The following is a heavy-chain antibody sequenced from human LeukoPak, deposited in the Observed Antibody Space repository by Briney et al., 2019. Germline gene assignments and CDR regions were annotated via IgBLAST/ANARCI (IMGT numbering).Heavy chain of an antibody. CDR2: ISAYNGNT. J-gene: IGHJ4*02. V-gene: IGHV1-18*01. Sequence: ASVKVSCKASGYTFTSYGIIWVRQAPGQGLEWMGWISAYNGNTNYAQKLQGRVTMTTDTSTSTAYMELRSLRSDDTAVFYCARDWRDSGGYYYAAPDYWGQGTLVTVSS. D-gene: IGHD3-22*01. CDR3: ARDWRDSGGYYYAAPDY. CDR1: GYTFTSYG.